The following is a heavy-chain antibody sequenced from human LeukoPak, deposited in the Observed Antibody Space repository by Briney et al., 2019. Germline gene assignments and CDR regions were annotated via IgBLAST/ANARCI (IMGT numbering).Heavy chain of an antibody. CDR2: IYSGGST. Sequence: GGSLRLSCAASGLTVSSNYMRWVRQAPGKGLEWVSVIYSGGSTYYADSVKGRFTISRDNSKNTLYLQMNSLRAEDTAVYYCARTQSGYSYGYSYYFDYWGQGTLVTVSS. CDR1: GLTVSSNY. J-gene: IGHJ4*02. D-gene: IGHD5-18*01. V-gene: IGHV3-53*01. CDR3: ARTQSGYSYGYSYYFDY.